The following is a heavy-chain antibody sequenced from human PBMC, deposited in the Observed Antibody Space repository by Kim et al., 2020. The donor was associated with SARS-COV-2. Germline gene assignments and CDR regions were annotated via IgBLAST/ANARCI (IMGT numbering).Heavy chain of an antibody. CDR2: ISSSSYI. Sequence: GGSLRLSCAASGFTFSSYSMNWVRQAPGKGLEWVASISSSSYIYYADYVKGRFTISRDNAKNSLYLQVNSLGAEDTAVYYCARESGLDPWGRGTLVTVSS. CDR1: GFTFSSYS. V-gene: IGHV3-21*01. CDR3: ARESGLDP. J-gene: IGHJ5*02.